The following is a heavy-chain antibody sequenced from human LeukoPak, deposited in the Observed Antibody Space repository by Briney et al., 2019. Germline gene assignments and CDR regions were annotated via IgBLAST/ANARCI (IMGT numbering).Heavy chain of an antibody. D-gene: IGHD6-19*01. Sequence: GGSLRLSCAASGFTFSSYWMSWVRQAPGKGLEWVANIKQDGSEKYYVDSVKGRFTISRDNAKNSLYLQMNSPRAEDTAVYYCARVGSSGWYAYYFDYWGQGTLVTVSS. CDR2: IKQDGSEK. V-gene: IGHV3-7*01. J-gene: IGHJ4*02. CDR1: GFTFSSYW. CDR3: ARVGSSGWYAYYFDY.